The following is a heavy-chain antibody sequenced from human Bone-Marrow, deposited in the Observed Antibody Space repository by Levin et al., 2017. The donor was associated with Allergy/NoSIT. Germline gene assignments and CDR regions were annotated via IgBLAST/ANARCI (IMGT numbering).Heavy chain of an antibody. Sequence: SGPTLVKPTQTLTLTCKFSGFSLSTSAMRVSWIRQPPGKALEWLARIDWDGDTYYRASLKTRLSISKDTSKNQVVLTMTNMDPVDTATYFCARGFYFDGSGDFPDAFDVWGQGTMVTVSS. J-gene: IGHJ3*01. V-gene: IGHV2-70*04. CDR3: ARGFYFDGSGDFPDAFDV. CDR1: GFSLSTSAMR. CDR2: IDWDGDT. D-gene: IGHD3-22*01.